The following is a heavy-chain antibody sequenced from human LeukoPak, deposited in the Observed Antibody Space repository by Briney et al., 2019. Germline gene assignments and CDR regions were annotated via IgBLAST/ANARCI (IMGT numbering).Heavy chain of an antibody. CDR1: GFTFSSYA. D-gene: IGHD5-12*01. Sequence: GGSLRLSCAASGFTFSSYAMSWVRQAPGKGLEWVSAISGGSTYYADSVKGRFTISRDNSKNTLYLQMNSLRAEDTAVYYCAKDAEVGGYSGYNWFDPWGQGTLVTVPS. V-gene: IGHV3-23*01. CDR3: AKDAEVGGYSGYNWFDP. CDR2: ISGGST. J-gene: IGHJ5*02.